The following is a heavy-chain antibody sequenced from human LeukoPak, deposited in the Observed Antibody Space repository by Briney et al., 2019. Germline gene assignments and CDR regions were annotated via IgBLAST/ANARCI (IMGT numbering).Heavy chain of an antibody. CDR1: GFTFSSYE. Sequence: GGSLRRSCAASGFTFSSYEMNWVRQAPGKGLEWVSYISTSGNTRYYADSVKGRFTISRDNAKNSLYLQMNSLRVEDTAVYYCARELSGTTSYYFDYWGQGTLVTASS. CDR3: ARELSGTTSYYFDY. V-gene: IGHV3-48*03. CDR2: ISTSGNTR. D-gene: IGHD1-7*01. J-gene: IGHJ4*02.